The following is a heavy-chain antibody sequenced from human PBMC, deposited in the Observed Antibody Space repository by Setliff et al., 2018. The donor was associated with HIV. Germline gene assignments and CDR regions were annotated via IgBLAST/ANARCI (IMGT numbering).Heavy chain of an antibody. CDR2: IHSTGRT. J-gene: IGHJ4*02. Sequence: SETLSLTCTVSGDSIIDSYWSWVRQPPGKGLEWIGYIHSTGRTNYSPSLKSRVTTSVDTSKNHFSLRLRSVTAADTAVYYCAREGRGDPSLATTRLDYWGQGKLVTVSS. V-gene: IGHV4-4*09. CDR3: AREGRGDPSLATTRLDY. D-gene: IGHD1-1*01. CDR1: GDSIIDSY.